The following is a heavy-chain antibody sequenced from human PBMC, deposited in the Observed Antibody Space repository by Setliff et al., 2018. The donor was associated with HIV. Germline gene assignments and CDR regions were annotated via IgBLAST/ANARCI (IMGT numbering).Heavy chain of an antibody. Sequence: RASVKVSCKASGYTFTSYDINWVRQATGQGLEWMGWMNPNSGNTGYAQKFQGRVTMTRNTSISTAYMELSSLRSEDTAVYYCARGQYYNFWSGFTTVYYYMDVWGKGTTVTVSS. J-gene: IGHJ6*03. CDR3: ARGQYYNFWSGFTTVYYYMDV. CDR2: MNPNSGNT. CDR1: GYTFTSYD. V-gene: IGHV1-8*01. D-gene: IGHD3-3*01.